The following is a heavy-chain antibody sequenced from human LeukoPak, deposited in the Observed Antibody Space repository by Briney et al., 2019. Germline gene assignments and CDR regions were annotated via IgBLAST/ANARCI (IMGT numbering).Heavy chain of an antibody. CDR2: IYSDGRT. CDR1: GFTVSSSH. Sequence: GGSLRLSCAASGFTVSSSHLTWVRQAPGKGLEWVSLIYSDGRTYYADSVRGRFTISRDNSKNTPYLQMNSLRVEDTAVFYCVRPKHSSTSWLHYGMDVWGQGTTVIVSS. J-gene: IGHJ6*02. CDR3: VRPKHSSTSWLHYGMDV. V-gene: IGHV3-66*04. D-gene: IGHD2-2*01.